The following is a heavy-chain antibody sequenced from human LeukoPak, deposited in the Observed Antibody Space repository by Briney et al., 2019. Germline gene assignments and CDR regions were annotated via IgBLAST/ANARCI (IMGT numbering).Heavy chain of an antibody. CDR3: AKDPNGDYIGTFDI. D-gene: IGHD4-17*01. J-gene: IGHJ3*02. V-gene: IGHV3-23*01. CDR1: GFTFSSYG. Sequence: GGSLRLSCAASGFTFSSYGMHWVRQAPGKGLEWVSSISGSGGSTQYAASVQGRFTISRDNSKNTLYLQMNSLRAEDTAVYYCAKDPNGDYIGTFDIWGQGTMVTVSS. CDR2: ISGSGGST.